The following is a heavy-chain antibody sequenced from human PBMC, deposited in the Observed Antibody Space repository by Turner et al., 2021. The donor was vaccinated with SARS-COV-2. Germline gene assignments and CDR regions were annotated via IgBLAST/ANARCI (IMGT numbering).Heavy chain of an antibody. CDR1: GFSFSSYG. D-gene: IGHD2-15*01. J-gene: IGHJ4*02. Sequence: QVQLVASGGGVVQPGRCLRLSCAVSGFSFSSYGMLWVRQAAGKGLERGAVTSYDGSDNTYAASVRDRFTISGDNSKNALYLKVNGQRDEDTAVYYCAKQYWPYCSDGSCYGGIFDYWGQGTLVTVSS. CDR2: TSYDGSDN. CDR3: AKQYWPYCSDGSCYGGIFDY. V-gene: IGHV3-30*18.